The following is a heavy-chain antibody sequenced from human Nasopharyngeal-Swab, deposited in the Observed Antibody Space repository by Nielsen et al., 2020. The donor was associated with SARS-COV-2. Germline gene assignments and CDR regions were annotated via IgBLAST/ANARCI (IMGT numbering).Heavy chain of an antibody. D-gene: IGHD3-16*01. CDR3: ASGGYGLYYYGMDV. CDR2: FDPEDGET. J-gene: IGHJ6*02. CDR1: GYTLTELS. V-gene: IGHV1-24*01. Sequence: ASVKVSCQVSGYTLTELSMHWVRQAPGKGLEWMGGFDPEDGETIYAQKFQGRVTMTEDTSTDTAYMELSSLRSEDTAVYYCASGGYGLYYYGMDVWGQGTTVTVSS.